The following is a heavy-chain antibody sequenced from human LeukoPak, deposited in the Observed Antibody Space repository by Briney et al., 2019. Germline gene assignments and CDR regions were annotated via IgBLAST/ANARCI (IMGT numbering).Heavy chain of an antibody. J-gene: IGHJ4*02. CDR3: AKSDTTVTTDFDY. CDR1: GFTFSSYA. Sequence: GGSLRLSCAASGFTFSSYAMNWVRQAPGKGLEWVSAISAGGGSTYYADSVKGRFTISRDNSKNTLHLQMNSLRAEDTAVYYCAKSDTTVTTDFDYWGQGTLVTVSS. D-gene: IGHD4-17*01. V-gene: IGHV3-23*01. CDR2: ISAGGGST.